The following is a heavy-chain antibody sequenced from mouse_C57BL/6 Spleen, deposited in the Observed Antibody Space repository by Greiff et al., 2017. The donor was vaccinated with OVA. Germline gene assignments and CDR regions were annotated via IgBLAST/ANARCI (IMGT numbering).Heavy chain of an antibody. CDR1: GYTFTDYE. D-gene: IGHD1-1*01. J-gene: IGHJ3*01. CDR2: IDPATGGT. Sequence: QVQLQQSGAELVRPGASVTLSCKASGYTFTDYEMHWVKQTPVHGLEWIGAIDPATGGTAYNQKFKGKAILTADKSSSTAYMELRSLTSEDSAVYYCTLYYYGSSPFAYWGQGTLVTVSA. CDR3: TLYYYGSSPFAY. V-gene: IGHV1-15*01.